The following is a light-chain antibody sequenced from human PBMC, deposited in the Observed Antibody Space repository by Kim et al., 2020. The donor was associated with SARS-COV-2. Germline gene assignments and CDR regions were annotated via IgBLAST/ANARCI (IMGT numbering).Light chain of an antibody. CDR2: RND. CDR1: SNDDGNQG. V-gene: IGLV10-54*01. CDR3: SAWDSSLSGWV. Sequence: RQTVTVTCTGNSNDDGNQGAGKRKQHQGHPPKVLSYRNDNRPSGIVERCSVSRSGNTASLTITGLQTEDEADYSCSAWDSSLSGWVFGGGTQLTVL. J-gene: IGLJ3*02.